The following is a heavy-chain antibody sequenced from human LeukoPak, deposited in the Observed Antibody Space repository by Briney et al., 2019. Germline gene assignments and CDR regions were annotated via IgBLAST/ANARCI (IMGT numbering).Heavy chain of an antibody. J-gene: IGHJ4*02. CDR2: INHSGST. CDR1: GGSFSGYY. V-gene: IGHV4-34*01. Sequence: PSETLSLTCAVYGGSFSGYYWSWIRQPPGKGLEWIGEINHSGSTNYNPSLKSRVTISVDTSKNQFSLKLSSVTAADTAVYYCARGRVSRSGVVITYFDYWGQGTLVTVSS. CDR3: ARGRVSRSGVVITYFDY. D-gene: IGHD3-22*01.